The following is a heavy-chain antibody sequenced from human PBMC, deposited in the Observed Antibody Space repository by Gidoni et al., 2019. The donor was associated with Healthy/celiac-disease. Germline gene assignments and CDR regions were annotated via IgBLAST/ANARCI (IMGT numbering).Heavy chain of an antibody. Sequence: QVQLQESGPGLVKPSGTLSLTLAVPVGPISRRTWWSWVRQPPGKGLEWIGEICHSGSTNYTASLKSRVTISVDKSKNQFSLKLSTVTAADTAVYYCARGEWLRFGDYYYGMDVWGQGTTVTVSS. CDR3: ARGEWLRFGDYYYGMDV. V-gene: IGHV4-4*02. D-gene: IGHD5-12*01. J-gene: IGHJ6*02. CDR1: VGPISRRTW. CDR2: ICHSGST.